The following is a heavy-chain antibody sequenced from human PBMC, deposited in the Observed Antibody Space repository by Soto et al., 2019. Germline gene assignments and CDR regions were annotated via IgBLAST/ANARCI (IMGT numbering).Heavy chain of an antibody. J-gene: IGHJ4*02. CDR2: IYWNDDK. CDR1: GFSLSTSGVG. D-gene: IGHD4-17*01. CDR3: ARRRGTVTTFDY. Sequence: KESGPTLVKPTQTLTLTCTFSGFSLSTSGVGVGWIRQPPGKALEWLALIYWNDDKRYSPSLKSRLTITKDTSKNQVVLTMTNMDPVDTATYYCARRRGTVTTFDYWGQGTLVTVSS. V-gene: IGHV2-5*01.